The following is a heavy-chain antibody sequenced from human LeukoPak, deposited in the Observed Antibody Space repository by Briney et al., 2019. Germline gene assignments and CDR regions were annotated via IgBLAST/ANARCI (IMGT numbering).Heavy chain of an antibody. CDR2: ISGSGSST. CDR1: GFTFSSYA. CDR3: AKDVDRRKWELTFDY. V-gene: IGHV3-23*01. J-gene: IGHJ4*02. D-gene: IGHD1-26*01. Sequence: GGSLRLSCAASGFTFSSYAMSWVRQAPGKGLEWVSAISGSGSSTYYADSVKGRFTISRDNSKNTLYLQMNSLRAEDTAVYYCAKDVDRRKWELTFDYWGQGTLVTVSS.